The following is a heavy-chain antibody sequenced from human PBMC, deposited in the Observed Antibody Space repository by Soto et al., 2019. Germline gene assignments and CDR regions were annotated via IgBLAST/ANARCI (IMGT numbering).Heavy chain of an antibody. V-gene: IGHV4-61*01. CDR2: TYYSGNT. Sequence: SETLSLTCSVSGGSVSSPYYYWTWIRQPPGQGLEWIGYTYYSGNTNYSPSLESRVTMSVDTSKNQFSLRLTSVTPADTAVYYCARRSRDSIGWWFDPWGQGTLVTVSP. D-gene: IGHD6-19*01. CDR3: ARRSRDSIGWWFDP. J-gene: IGHJ5*02. CDR1: GGSVSSPYYY.